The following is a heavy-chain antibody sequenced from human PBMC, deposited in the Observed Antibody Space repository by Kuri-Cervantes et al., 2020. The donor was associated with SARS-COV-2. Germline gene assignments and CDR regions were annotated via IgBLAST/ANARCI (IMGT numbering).Heavy chain of an antibody. J-gene: IGHJ4*02. CDR2: IRSKAYGGTT. CDR1: GFTFSSYS. D-gene: IGHD3-3*01. Sequence: GGSLRLSCAASGFTFSSYSMSWVRQAPGKGLEWVGFIRSKAYGGTTEYAASVKGRFTISRDDSKSIAYLQMNSLKTEDTAVYYCTRDDFWSGYYPYWGQGTLVTVSS. V-gene: IGHV3-49*04. CDR3: TRDDFWSGYYPY.